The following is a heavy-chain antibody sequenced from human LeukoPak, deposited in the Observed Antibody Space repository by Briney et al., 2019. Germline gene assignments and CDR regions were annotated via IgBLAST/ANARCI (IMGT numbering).Heavy chain of an antibody. CDR2: ISSSSSTI. J-gene: IGHJ6*03. V-gene: IGHV3-48*01. CDR1: GFTFSGYS. CDR3: ARVMDCSSTSCAPYYMGV. Sequence: PGGSLRLSCAASGFTFSGYSMNWVRQAPGKGLEWVSYISSSSSTIYYADSVKGRFTIPRDNAKNSLYLQMNSLRAEDTAVYYCARVMDCSSTSCAPYYMGVWGKGTTVTVSS. D-gene: IGHD2-2*01.